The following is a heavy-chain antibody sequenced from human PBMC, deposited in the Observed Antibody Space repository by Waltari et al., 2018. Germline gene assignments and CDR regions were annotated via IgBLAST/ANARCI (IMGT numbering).Heavy chain of an antibody. V-gene: IGHV4-39*01. J-gene: IGHJ4*02. D-gene: IGHD3-22*01. Sequence: QLQLQESGPGLVKPSETLSLTCTDSGGSISSSSYYWGWIRQPPGKGLEWIGSIYYSGSTYYNPSLKSRVTISVDTSKNQFSLKLSSVTAADTAVYYCARQDSSGYYVDYWGQGTLVTVSS. CDR3: ARQDSSGYYVDY. CDR2: IYYSGST. CDR1: GGSISSSSYY.